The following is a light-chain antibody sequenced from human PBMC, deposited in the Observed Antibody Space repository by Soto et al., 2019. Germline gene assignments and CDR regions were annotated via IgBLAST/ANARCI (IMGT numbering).Light chain of an antibody. CDR2: GAS. V-gene: IGKV3-15*01. CDR3: QQDNNWPLT. J-gene: IGKJ1*01. Sequence: EIVMTQSPATLSVSPGERATLSCRASHSVSSNLAWYQQKPGQAPRLLIYGASTRATGIPARFSGSGSGTEFTFTIRSQQSADFAVYYCQQDNNWPLTFGQGTNKDIK. CDR1: HSVSSN.